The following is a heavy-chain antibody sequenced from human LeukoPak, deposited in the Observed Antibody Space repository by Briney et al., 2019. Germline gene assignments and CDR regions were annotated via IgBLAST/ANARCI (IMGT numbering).Heavy chain of an antibody. V-gene: IGHV4-59*01. D-gene: IGHD2-15*01. CDR2: IYYSGST. CDR1: GGSISSYY. J-gene: IGHJ6*03. Sequence: SETSSLTCTVSGGSISSYYWSWIRQPPGKGLEWIGYIYYSGSTNYNPSLKSRVTISVDTSKNQFSLKLSSVTAADTAVYYCARDLRSVAGYYYYYMDVWGKGTTVTVSS. CDR3: ARDLRSVAGYYYYYMDV.